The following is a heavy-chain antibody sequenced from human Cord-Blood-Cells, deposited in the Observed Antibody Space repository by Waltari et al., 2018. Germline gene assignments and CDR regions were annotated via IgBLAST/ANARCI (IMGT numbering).Heavy chain of an antibody. CDR2: IYYSGST. J-gene: IGHJ4*02. Sequence: QVQLQESGPGLVKPSQTLSLTCTVSGGSISSGDYYWSWIRQPPGKGLEWIGYIYYSGSTYYNPSRKSRVTISVDTSKNQVSLKLSSVTAADTAVYYCARDNWNYKLFDYWGQGTLVTVSS. CDR3: ARDNWNYKLFDY. CDR1: GGSISSGDYY. D-gene: IGHD1-7*01. V-gene: IGHV4-30-4*01.